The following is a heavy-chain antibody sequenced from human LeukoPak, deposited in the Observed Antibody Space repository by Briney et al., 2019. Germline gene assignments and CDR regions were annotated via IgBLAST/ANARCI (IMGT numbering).Heavy chain of an antibody. CDR2: IYYSGST. J-gene: IGHJ4*02. CDR1: GGSISSGGYY. Sequence: TSETLSLTCTVSGGSISSGGYYWSWVRQHPGKGLEWIGYIYYSGSTYYNPSLKSRVTISVDTSKNQFSLKLSSVTAADTAVYYCARAPVAGYYFDYWGQGTLVTVSS. V-gene: IGHV4-31*03. D-gene: IGHD6-19*01. CDR3: ARAPVAGYYFDY.